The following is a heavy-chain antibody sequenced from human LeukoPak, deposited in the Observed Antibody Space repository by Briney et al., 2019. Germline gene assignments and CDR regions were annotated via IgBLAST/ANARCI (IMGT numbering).Heavy chain of an antibody. V-gene: IGHV3-30*02. CDR1: GFTFSSYG. CDR3: AKFRSGYYQIAFDL. CDR2: IRYDGSNK. J-gene: IGHJ3*01. Sequence: GGSLRLSCAASGFTFSSYGMHWVRQAPGKGLERVAFIRYDGSNKYYADSVKGRFTISRDNSKNTLYLQMNSLRAEDTAVYYYAKFRSGYYQIAFDLWGQGTMVTVSS. D-gene: IGHD3-22*01.